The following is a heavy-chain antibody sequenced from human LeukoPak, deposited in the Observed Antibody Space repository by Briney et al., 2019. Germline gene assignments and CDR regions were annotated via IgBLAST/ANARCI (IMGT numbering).Heavy chain of an antibody. J-gene: IGHJ4*02. D-gene: IGHD2-2*01. CDR1: GYTFTSYY. CDR2: INPNSGGT. V-gene: IGHV1-2*02. Sequence: ASVTVSCKASGYTFTSYYMHWVRQAPGQGLEWMGWINPNSGGTNYAQKFQGRVTMTRDTSISTAYMELSRLRSDDTAVYYCARDLLGYCSSTSCYRDYWGQGTLVTVSS. CDR3: ARDLLGYCSSTSCYRDY.